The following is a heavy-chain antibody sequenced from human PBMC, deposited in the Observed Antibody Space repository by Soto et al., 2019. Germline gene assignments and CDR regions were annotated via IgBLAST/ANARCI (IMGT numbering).Heavy chain of an antibody. J-gene: IGHJ4*02. Sequence: SETLSLTCTVTGGSISGYYRSWIRQPPGKGLEWIGYIYYSGTTYYNPSLKSRVTISIDVSKNQFSLSLRSLTAADTAVYYCARSREFDYWSQGTLVTVSS. V-gene: IGHV4-59*12. CDR3: ARSREFDY. CDR1: GGSISGYY. CDR2: IYYSGTT.